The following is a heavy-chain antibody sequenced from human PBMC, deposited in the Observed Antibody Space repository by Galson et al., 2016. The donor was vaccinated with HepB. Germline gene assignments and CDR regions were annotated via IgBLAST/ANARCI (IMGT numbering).Heavy chain of an antibody. CDR3: AREIQGRWYYFDY. D-gene: IGHD3-16*01. CDR1: SFSFSTYG. V-gene: IGHV3-33*01. J-gene: IGHJ4*02. Sequence: SLRLSCAASSFSFSTYGMHWVRQAPGMGLEWVAVIWHDGSNKQYADSVKGRFTISRDNSKSTLNLQMNSLRVEDTAVYYCAREIQGRWYYFDYWGQGTLVTVSS. CDR2: IWHDGSNK.